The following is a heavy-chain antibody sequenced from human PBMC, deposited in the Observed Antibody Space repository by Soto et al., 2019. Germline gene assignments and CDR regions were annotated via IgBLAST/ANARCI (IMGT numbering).Heavy chain of an antibody. V-gene: IGHV1-3*01. CDR1: GYTFTSYA. CDR3: ARGPYVLRFLEWQIITPPDDY. Sequence: QVQLVQSGAEVKKPGASVKVSCKASGYTFTSYAMHWVRQAPGQRLEWMGWINAGNGNTKYSQKFQGRVTITRDTSASTAYMELSSLRSEDTAVYYCARGPYVLRFLEWQIITPPDDYWGQGTLVTVSS. D-gene: IGHD3-3*01. CDR2: INAGNGNT. J-gene: IGHJ4*02.